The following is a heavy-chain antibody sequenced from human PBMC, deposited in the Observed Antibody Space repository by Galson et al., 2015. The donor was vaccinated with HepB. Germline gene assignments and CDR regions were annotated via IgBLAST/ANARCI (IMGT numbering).Heavy chain of an antibody. V-gene: IGHV1-18*01. CDR2: ISAYNGNT. CDR3: ARSPSYRSSTSCYTRYGMDV. Sequence: SVKVSCKASGYTFTSYGISWVRQAPGQGLGWMGWISAYNGNTNYAQKLQGRVTMTTDTSTSTAYMELRSLRSDDTAVYYCARSPSYRSSTSCYTRYGMDVWGQGTTVTVSS. CDR1: GYTFTSYG. D-gene: IGHD2-2*02. J-gene: IGHJ6*02.